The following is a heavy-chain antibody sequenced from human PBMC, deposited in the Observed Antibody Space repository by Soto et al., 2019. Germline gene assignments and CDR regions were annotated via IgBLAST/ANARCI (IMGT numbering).Heavy chain of an antibody. J-gene: IGHJ5*02. Sequence: SETLSLTCSVSGGSVSSGYYYWSWIRQPPGKGLEWIGYIYHSGNTHYNPSLNSRLTISIDTSTNRFSLNLTSVTAADTAVYFCARLRWETENNWFDPWGQGALVTVSS. CDR1: GGSVSSGYYY. CDR2: IYHSGNT. CDR3: ARLRWETENNWFDP. V-gene: IGHV4-30-4*01. D-gene: IGHD1-26*01.